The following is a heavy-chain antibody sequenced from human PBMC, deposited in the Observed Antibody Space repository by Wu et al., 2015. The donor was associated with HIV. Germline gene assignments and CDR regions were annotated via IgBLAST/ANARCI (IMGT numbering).Heavy chain of an antibody. CDR1: GLPFINSA. CDR3: VRRQNWNLNNYHFDY. Sequence: QMQLVQSGPEVKKPGTSVKVSCKASGLPFINSAMQWVRQARGQRLEWIGWIVVGSGNTNYAQKFQERVTITRDMSISTAYMELRRLTSDDLAVYYCVRRQNWNLNNYHFDYWGQGTLVTVSS. J-gene: IGHJ4*02. V-gene: IGHV1-58*02. D-gene: IGHD1-1*01. CDR2: IVVGSGNT.